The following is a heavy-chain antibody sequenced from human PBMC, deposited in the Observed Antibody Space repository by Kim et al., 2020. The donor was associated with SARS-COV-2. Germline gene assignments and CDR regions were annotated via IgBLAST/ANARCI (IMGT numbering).Heavy chain of an antibody. CDR3: ARVHYYDSSGYYYGTWFDP. CDR2: IYYSGST. J-gene: IGHJ5*02. Sequence: SETLSLTCTVSGGSISSYYWSWIRQPPGKGLEWIGYIYYSGSTNYNPSLKSRVTISVDTSKNQFSLKLSSVTPADTAVYYCARVHYYDSSGYYYGTWFDPWGQGTLVTVSS. V-gene: IGHV4-59*12. D-gene: IGHD3-22*01. CDR1: GGSISSYY.